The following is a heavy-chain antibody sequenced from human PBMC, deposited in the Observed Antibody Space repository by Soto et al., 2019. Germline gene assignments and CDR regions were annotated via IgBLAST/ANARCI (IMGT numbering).Heavy chain of an antibody. V-gene: IGHV4-39*02. Sequence: QLQLQESGPGLAKPSGTLSLTCTVSGGSISSGTYYWCWIRQPPGKGLEWIGSIHYGGSTYYNPSLKSRVTISVDTSKNQFSLNLISVTAADKAVYYCERDSSIARFFIWGQGTLVTVSS. CDR1: GGSISSGTYY. CDR2: IHYGGST. CDR3: ERDSSIARFFI. D-gene: IGHD3-3*01. J-gene: IGHJ4*02.